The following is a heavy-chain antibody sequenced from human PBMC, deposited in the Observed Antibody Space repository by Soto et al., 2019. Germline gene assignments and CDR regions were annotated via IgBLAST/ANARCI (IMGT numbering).Heavy chain of an antibody. J-gene: IGHJ6*03. CDR3: AKDPLAVAANYYYYYMDV. D-gene: IGHD6-19*01. Sequence: GGSLRLSCAASGFTFSSYGMHWVRQAPGKGLEWVAVISYDGSNKYYADSVKGRFTISRDNSKNTLYLQMNSLRAEDTAVYYCAKDPLAVAANYYYYYMDVWGKGTTVTVSS. V-gene: IGHV3-30*18. CDR2: ISYDGSNK. CDR1: GFTFSSYG.